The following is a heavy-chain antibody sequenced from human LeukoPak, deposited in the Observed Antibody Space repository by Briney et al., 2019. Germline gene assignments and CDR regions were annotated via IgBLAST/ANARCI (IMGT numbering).Heavy chain of an antibody. CDR2: ISGSGGST. D-gene: IGHD4-23*01. CDR1: GFTFSSYA. CDR3: AKDRGGNSGGDFDY. Sequence: HPGGSLRLSCAASGFTFSSYAMSWVRQAPGKGLEWVSAISGSGGSTYYADSVKGRFTISRDNSKNTLYLQMNSLRAGDTAVYYCAKDRGGNSGGDFDYWGQGTLVTVSS. J-gene: IGHJ4*02. V-gene: IGHV3-23*01.